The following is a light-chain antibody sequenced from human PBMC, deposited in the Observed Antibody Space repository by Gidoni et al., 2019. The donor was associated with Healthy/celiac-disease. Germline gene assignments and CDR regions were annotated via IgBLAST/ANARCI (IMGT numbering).Light chain of an antibody. CDR2: GAS. Sequence: EIVLTQSPGTLSLSPGERATLSCRASQSVSSSYLAWYQQKPGQAPRLLIYGASSRATGIPDRCSGSGSGTDVTLTISRLETEDFAVYYCQQYGSSPLLTFGGGTKVEIK. J-gene: IGKJ4*01. CDR1: QSVSSSY. CDR3: QQYGSSPLLT. V-gene: IGKV3-20*01.